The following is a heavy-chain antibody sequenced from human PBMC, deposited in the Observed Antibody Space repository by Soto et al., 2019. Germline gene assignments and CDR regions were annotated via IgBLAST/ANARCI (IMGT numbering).Heavy chain of an antibody. CDR3: GGYNVLTGYQGYGMAV. CDR1: GFSLSTGGVG. D-gene: IGHD3-9*01. Sequence: QITLNASGPTLVKPTQTLTLTCTFSGFSLSTGGVGVGWIRQPPGKAPEWLALIYWNVDKRYSPSLNSRLTITKDTSKHPVVLTMSNMDPVDTATSYCGGYNVLTGYQGYGMAVWGQGTTVTVS. V-gene: IGHV2-5*01. CDR2: IYWNVDK. J-gene: IGHJ6*02.